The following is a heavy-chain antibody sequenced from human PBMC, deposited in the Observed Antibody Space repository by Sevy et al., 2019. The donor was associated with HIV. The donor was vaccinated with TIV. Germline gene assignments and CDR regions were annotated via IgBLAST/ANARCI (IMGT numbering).Heavy chain of an antibody. CDR3: ATAVVPAATSYYYYYMDV. Sequence: ASVKVSCKVSGYTLTELSMHWVRQAPGKGLAWMGGFDPEDGETIYAQKFQGRVTMTEDTSTDTAYMELSSLRSEDTAVYYCATAVVPAATSYYYYYMDVWGKGTTVTVSS. V-gene: IGHV1-24*01. CDR2: FDPEDGET. J-gene: IGHJ6*03. D-gene: IGHD2-2*01. CDR1: GYTLTELS.